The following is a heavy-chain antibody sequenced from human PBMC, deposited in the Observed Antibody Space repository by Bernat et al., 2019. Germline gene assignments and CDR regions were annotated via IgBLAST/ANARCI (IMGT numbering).Heavy chain of an antibody. D-gene: IGHD3-10*01. CDR2: IYSGGST. Sequence: EVQLVESGGGLIQPGGSLRLSCAASGFTVSSNYMSWVRQAPGKGLEWVSAIYSGGSTYYAASVKGRFTISRDNSKNTLYLHMNSLRVEDTAVYYCARVRSYYRRGNAFDIWGQGTMVTVSS. CDR3: ARVRSYYRRGNAFDI. V-gene: IGHV3-53*01. CDR1: GFTVSSNY. J-gene: IGHJ3*02.